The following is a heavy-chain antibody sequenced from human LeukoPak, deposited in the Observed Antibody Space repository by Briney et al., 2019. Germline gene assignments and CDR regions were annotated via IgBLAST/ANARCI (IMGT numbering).Heavy chain of an antibody. Sequence: KSGGSLRLSCAASGFTFSSYSMNWVRQAPGKGLEWVSSISSSSYIYYADSVKGRFTISRDNAKNSLYLQMNSLRAEDTAVYYCARYCSGGSCYYYYGMDVWGQGTTVTVSS. J-gene: IGHJ6*02. CDR1: GFTFSSYS. CDR3: ARYCSGGSCYYYYGMDV. D-gene: IGHD2-15*01. CDR2: ISSSSYI. V-gene: IGHV3-21*01.